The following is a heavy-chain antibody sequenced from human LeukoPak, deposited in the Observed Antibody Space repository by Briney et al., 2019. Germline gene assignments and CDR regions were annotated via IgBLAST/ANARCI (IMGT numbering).Heavy chain of an antibody. CDR1: GYTFTSYG. V-gene: IGHV1-18*01. Sequence: ASVKVSCKASGYTFTSYGISWVRQAPGQGLEWMGWISAYNGNTNHAQKLQGRVTMTTDTSTSTAYMELRSLRSDDTAVYYCARVGVPAAMGLTWFGPWGQGTLVTVSS. CDR2: ISAYNGNT. J-gene: IGHJ5*02. CDR3: ARVGVPAAMGLTWFGP. D-gene: IGHD2-2*01.